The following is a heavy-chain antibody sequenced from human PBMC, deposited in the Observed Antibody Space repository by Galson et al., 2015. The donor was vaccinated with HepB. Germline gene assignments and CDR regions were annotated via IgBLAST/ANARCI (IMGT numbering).Heavy chain of an antibody. CDR3: ATSRRGTGWPLDY. Sequence: SLRLSCAASGFIFSTYALHWVRQAPGKGLEWVTVIPFDGRNKYYADSVKGRFTISRDDSKNTLYLQMNSLRAEDTAVYYCATSRRGTGWPLDYWGQGTLVTVSS. D-gene: IGHD6-19*01. CDR1: GFIFSTYA. J-gene: IGHJ4*02. V-gene: IGHV3-30*04. CDR2: IPFDGRNK.